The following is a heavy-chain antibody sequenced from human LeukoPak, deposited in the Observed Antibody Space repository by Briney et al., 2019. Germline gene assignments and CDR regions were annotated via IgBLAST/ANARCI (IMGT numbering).Heavy chain of an antibody. CDR3: TMGRTLTRNFDY. Sequence: GESLKISCKCSGYSFTSYLIGLVRQMPGKGLEGIGIIYSGDSDTRDSPSFQGQITISAHKSISTASLQWSSLKASDTAMYYCTMGRTLTRNFDYWGQRTLVTVSS. CDR1: GYSFTSYL. J-gene: IGHJ4*02. CDR2: IYSGDSDT. V-gene: IGHV5-51*01. D-gene: IGHD1-20*01.